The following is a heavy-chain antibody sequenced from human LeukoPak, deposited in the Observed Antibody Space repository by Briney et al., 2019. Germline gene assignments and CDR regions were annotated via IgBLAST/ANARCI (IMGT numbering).Heavy chain of an antibody. D-gene: IGHD3-16*02. CDR3: ARHIGGGIEDMDV. J-gene: IGHJ6*03. V-gene: IGHV4-59*08. CDR1: GGSIGTYY. CDR2: IYVTGT. Sequence: PSETLSLTCTVSGGSIGTYYWSWIRQSPGKGLEWIGYIYVTGTRYNPYLQSRVTISVDRSRNQFFLKMSSVTASDTAVYYCARHIGGGIEDMDVWGKGTKVIVSS.